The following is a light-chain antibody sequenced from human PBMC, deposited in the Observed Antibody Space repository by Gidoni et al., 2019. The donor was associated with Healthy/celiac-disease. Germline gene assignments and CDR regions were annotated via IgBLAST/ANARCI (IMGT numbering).Light chain of an antibody. Sequence: DIQMTQSPSSLSASVGDRVTITCRASQSISSYLNWYQQKPGKAPKLLIYAASSLQSGVPSRFSGSGAWTDFTLTISSLQPEDVATYYCQQSYSTPRTFGQGTKVEIK. V-gene: IGKV1-39*01. J-gene: IGKJ1*01. CDR2: AAS. CDR3: QQSYSTPRT. CDR1: QSISSY.